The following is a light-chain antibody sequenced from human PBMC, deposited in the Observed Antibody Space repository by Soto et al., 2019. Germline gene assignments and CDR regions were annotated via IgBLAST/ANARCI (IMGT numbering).Light chain of an antibody. Sequence: DIVMTQSPGSLSVSLGERATINCRSSQSLLYSSNNKNYLAWYQQKPGQPPKLLIYWASSRESGVPDRFSGSGSGTDFTLTISSLQAEDVAVYYCQQYYTTPLTFGGGTKVEIK. CDR3: QQYYTTPLT. CDR2: WAS. V-gene: IGKV4-1*01. J-gene: IGKJ4*01. CDR1: QSLLYSSNNKNY.